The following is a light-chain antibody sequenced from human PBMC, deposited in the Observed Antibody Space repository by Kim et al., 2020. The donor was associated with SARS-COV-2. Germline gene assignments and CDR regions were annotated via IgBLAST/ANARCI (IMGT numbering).Light chain of an antibody. CDR1: SSDVGAYEY. Sequence: GQSITISCTGTSSDVGAYEYVSWYQQHPGKAPKLMIFDVNNRTSGVSNRFSGSKSGNTASLTISGLQAEDEADYYCSSYTTSGTPVFGGGTQLTVL. CDR2: DVN. V-gene: IGLV2-14*03. CDR3: SSYTTSGTPV. J-gene: IGLJ2*01.